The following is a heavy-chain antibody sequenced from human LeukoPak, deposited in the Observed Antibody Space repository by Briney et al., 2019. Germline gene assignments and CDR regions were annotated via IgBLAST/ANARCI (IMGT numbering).Heavy chain of an antibody. V-gene: IGHV1-2*02. Sequence: GASVKVSCKASGYTFTGRYMHWVRQAPGQGLEWMGWINPNSGGTNYAQRFRGRVTMTSDTSISTAYMELSRLRSDDTAVYYCALLAASFDYWGQGTLVTVSS. CDR3: ALLAASFDY. CDR2: INPNSGGT. CDR1: GYTFTGRY. J-gene: IGHJ4*02. D-gene: IGHD2-21*01.